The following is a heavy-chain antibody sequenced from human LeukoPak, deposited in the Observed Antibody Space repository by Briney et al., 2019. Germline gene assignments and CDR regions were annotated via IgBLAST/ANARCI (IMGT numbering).Heavy chain of an antibody. CDR3: ARDLGSSGWFYYGMDV. J-gene: IGHJ6*02. CDR1: GFTFNIYA. Sequence: PGGSLRLSCAASGFTFNIYAMSWIRRPPGKGLEWIGYIYYNGNTNYSPSLKSRVTMSVDTSKNLFSLKVSSVTAADTAVYYCARDLGSSGWFYYGMDVWGQGTTVTVSS. D-gene: IGHD6-19*01. CDR2: IYYNGNT. V-gene: IGHV4-59*01.